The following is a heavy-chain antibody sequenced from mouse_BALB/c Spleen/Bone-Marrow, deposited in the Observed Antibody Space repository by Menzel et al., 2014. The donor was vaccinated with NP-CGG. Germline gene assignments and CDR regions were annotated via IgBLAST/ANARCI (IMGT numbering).Heavy chain of an antibody. Sequence: VHLVESGAELVRPGASVKLSCKASGYTFTSYWMNWVKQRPGQGLEWIGMIDPSDSETHYNQMFKDKATLTVDKSSSTAYMQLSSLTSEDSAVYYCAREEITTVVAPAYWGQGTLVTVSA. D-gene: IGHD1-1*01. J-gene: IGHJ3*01. CDR1: GYTFTSYW. CDR3: AREEITTVVAPAY. V-gene: IGHV1-61*01. CDR2: IDPSDSET.